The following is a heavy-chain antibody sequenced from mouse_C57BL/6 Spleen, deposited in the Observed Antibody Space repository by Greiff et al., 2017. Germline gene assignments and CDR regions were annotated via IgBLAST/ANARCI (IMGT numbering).Heavy chain of an antibody. CDR2: ISYDGSN. Sequence: ESGPGLVKPSQSLSLTCSVTGYSITSGYYWNWIRQFPGNKLEWMGYISYDGSNNYNPSLKNRISITRDTSKNQFFLKLNSVTTEDTATYYCARGYSSGSYYFDYWGQGTTLTVST. J-gene: IGHJ2*01. CDR3: ARGYSSGSYYFDY. CDR1: GYSITSGYY. D-gene: IGHD3-2*02. V-gene: IGHV3-6*01.